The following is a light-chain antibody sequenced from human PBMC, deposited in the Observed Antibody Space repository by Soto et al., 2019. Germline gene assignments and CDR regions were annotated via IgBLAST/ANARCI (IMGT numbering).Light chain of an antibody. CDR2: GNR. V-gene: IGLV1-40*01. CDR1: SSNLGAVYD. CDR3: QAYDYSLTASV. Sequence: QAVVTQPPSVSGAPGQRVTISCTGNSSNLGAVYDVHWYQQLPGAAPKLVIVGNRNRPSGVPERFSGSKSGTSASLAITGLQAEDEADYYCQAYDYSLTASVFGGGTKLTVL. J-gene: IGLJ3*02.